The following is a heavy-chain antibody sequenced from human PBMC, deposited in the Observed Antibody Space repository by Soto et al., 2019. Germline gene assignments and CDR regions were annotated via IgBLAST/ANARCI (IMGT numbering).Heavy chain of an antibody. CDR3: ATDPYCGSAPGCSALDA. V-gene: IGHV1-18*01. D-gene: IGHD2-21*01. CDR1: GYGYTICR. Sequence: WKTSGYGYTICRVIWLIQTNEQCIEVMGWISGSHGNPLYAEKFKGRVTMTTDTSTSTAYMELGSLRSDDTAVYYCATDPYCGSAPGCSALDAWGQGTTGTVSS. CDR2: ISGSHGNP. J-gene: IGHJ6*02.